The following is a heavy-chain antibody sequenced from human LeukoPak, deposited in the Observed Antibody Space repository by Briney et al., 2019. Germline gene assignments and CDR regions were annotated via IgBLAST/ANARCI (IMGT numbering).Heavy chain of an antibody. Sequence: SETLSLTCTVSGGSISSSSYYWGWIRQPPGKGLEWIGSIYYSGSTYYNPSLKSRVTISVDTSKNQFSLKLSSVTAADTAVYYCAREEHDSSGYYFSHEYWGQGTLVTVSS. CDR2: IYYSGST. D-gene: IGHD3-22*01. CDR1: GGSISSSSYY. V-gene: IGHV4-39*07. J-gene: IGHJ4*02. CDR3: AREEHDSSGYYFSHEY.